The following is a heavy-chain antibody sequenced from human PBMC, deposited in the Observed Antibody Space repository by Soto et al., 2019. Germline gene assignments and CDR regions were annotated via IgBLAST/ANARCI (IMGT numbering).Heavy chain of an antibody. V-gene: IGHV4-31*03. CDR2: IYYSGST. D-gene: IGHD2-2*01. CDR3: ARGDCGSSSCYDLEGWFDP. J-gene: IGHJ5*02. CDR1: GGSISSGGYY. Sequence: PSETLSLTCTVSGGSISSGGYYWSWIRQHPGKGLEWIGYIYYSGSTYYNPSLKSRVTISVDTSKNQFSLKLTPVTAADTAIYYCARGDCGSSSCYDLEGWFDPWGQGTLVTVSS.